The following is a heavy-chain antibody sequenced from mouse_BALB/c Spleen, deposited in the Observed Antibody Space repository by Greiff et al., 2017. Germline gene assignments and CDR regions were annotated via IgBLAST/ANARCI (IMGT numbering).Heavy chain of an antibody. J-gene: IGHJ3*01. CDR1: GYTFSSYW. D-gene: IGHD1-1*01. CDR2: ILPGSGST. V-gene: IGHV1-9*01. CDR3: ASGSSYLWYAY. Sequence: QVQLQQSGAELMKPGASVKISCKATGYTFSSYWIEWVKQRPGHGLEWIGEILPGSGSTNYNEKFKGKATFTADTSSNTAYMQLSSLTSEDSAVYYCASGSSYLWYAYWGQGTLVTVSA.